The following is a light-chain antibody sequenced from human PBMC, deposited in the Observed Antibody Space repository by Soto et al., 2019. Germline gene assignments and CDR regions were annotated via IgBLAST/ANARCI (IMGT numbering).Light chain of an antibody. V-gene: IGKV3-20*01. CDR1: QSVSSSY. CDR3: QQYGSSLSWT. Sequence: EIVLTQSPGTLSLSPGERATLSCRASQSVSSSYLAWYQQKPGQAPRLLIYGASSRATGIPDRFSGSGSGTDFTLTISRLEPEDFAVDSCQQYGSSLSWTFGQGTKVDIK. CDR2: GAS. J-gene: IGKJ1*01.